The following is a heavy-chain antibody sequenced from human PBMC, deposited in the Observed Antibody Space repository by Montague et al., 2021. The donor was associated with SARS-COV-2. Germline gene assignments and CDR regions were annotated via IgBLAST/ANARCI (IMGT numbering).Heavy chain of an antibody. Sequence: TLSLTCTVSGGSIGSSDNYWSWIRQHPGKGLEWIGYIYFSGTTYYNPSLRSRVTISVDTSKNQFSLKLSSVTAADTAVYYCAREMYGLFETTEAFDNWGQGTMVSVSS. CDR1: GGSIGSSDNY. V-gene: IGHV4-31*03. J-gene: IGHJ3*02. CDR3: AREMYGLFETTEAFDN. CDR2: IYFSGTT. D-gene: IGHD3-10*01.